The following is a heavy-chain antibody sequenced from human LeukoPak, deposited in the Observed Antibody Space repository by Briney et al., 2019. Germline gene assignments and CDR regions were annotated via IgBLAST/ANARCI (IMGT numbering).Heavy chain of an antibody. J-gene: IGHJ4*02. V-gene: IGHV3-66*01. D-gene: IGHD3-22*01. Sequence: GGSLRLSCAASGFTVSSNYMSWVRQAPGKGLEWVSVIYSGGSTYYADSVKGRFTFSRDNSKNTLYLQMNSLRAEDTAVYYCARDRSYYYDSSGYWDWGQGTLVTVSS. CDR2: IYSGGST. CDR1: GFTVSSNY. CDR3: ARDRSYYYDSSGYWD.